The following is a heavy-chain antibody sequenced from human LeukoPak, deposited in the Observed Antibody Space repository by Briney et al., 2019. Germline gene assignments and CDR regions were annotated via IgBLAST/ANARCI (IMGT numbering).Heavy chain of an antibody. Sequence: GASVKVSCKASGYTFTSYYMHWVRQAPGQGLEWMGIINPSGGSTSYAQKFQGRVTITADKSTSTAYMELSSLRSEDTAVYYCARLGYDIAAVMDVWGQGTTVTVSS. CDR3: ARLGYDIAAVMDV. CDR1: GYTFTSYY. CDR2: INPSGGST. J-gene: IGHJ6*02. V-gene: IGHV1-46*01. D-gene: IGHD5-12*01.